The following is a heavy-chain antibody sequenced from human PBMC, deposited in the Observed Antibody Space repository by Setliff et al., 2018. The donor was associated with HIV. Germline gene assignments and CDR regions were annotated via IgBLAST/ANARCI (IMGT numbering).Heavy chain of an antibody. J-gene: IGHJ3*02. CDR3: SRSGIGYGGDSNTFDI. CDR1: GDSITGSHYY. D-gene: IGHD2-21*02. V-gene: IGHV4-39*01. CDR2: IHYSGST. Sequence: PSETLSLTCTVSGDSITGSHYYWGWIRQPPGKGLELIASIHYSGSTYDSPSVRSRVAIFVDTSKNQFSLRLNSVTATDAAMYYCSRSGIGYGGDSNTFDIWGQGTLVTVSS.